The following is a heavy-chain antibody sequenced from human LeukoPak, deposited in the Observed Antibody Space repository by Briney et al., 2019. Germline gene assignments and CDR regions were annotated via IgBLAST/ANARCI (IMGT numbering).Heavy chain of an antibody. CDR2: IQSDGSNT. Sequence: PGGSLRLSCAASGFTFSNYGMHWVRQAPGRGLEWVALIQSDGSNTHSADSVKGRFTISRDNPRNTLHLQMNRLRPEDTAVYYCAKRYCKSATCRSDMDAWGQGTTVTVSS. J-gene: IGHJ6*02. D-gene: IGHD2-15*01. V-gene: IGHV3-30*02. CDR1: GFTFSNYG. CDR3: AKRYCKSATCRSDMDA.